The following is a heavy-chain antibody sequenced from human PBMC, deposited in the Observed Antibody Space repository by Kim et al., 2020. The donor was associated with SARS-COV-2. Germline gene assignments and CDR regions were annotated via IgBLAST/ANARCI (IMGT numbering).Heavy chain of an antibody. CDR2: VSGNGVDT. CDR1: GFTFDNYA. V-gene: IGHV3-23*01. CDR3: AKGKDVRVEYSGSSGPPGANSYYAMDV. D-gene: IGHD6-6*01. Sequence: GGSLRLSCIASGFTFDNYAMNWVRQAPGKGLEWVSAVSGNGVDTYYADSVRGRFTISRDYSKNTLYLQMNSLRAGDTALYICAKGKDVRVEYSGSSGPPGANSYYAMDVWGRGTTVTVSS. J-gene: IGHJ6*02.